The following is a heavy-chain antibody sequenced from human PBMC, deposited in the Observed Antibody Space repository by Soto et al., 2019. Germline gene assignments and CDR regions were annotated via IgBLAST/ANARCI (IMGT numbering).Heavy chain of an antibody. J-gene: IGHJ3*02. CDR3: ARGRWRVGATSGAFDI. V-gene: IGHV4-34*01. CDR2: INHSGST. CDR1: GGSFSGYY. Sequence: SETLSLTCAVYGGSFSGYYWSWIRQPPGKGLEWIGEINHSGSTNYNPSLKSRVTISVDTSKNQFSLKLSSVTAADTAVYYCARGRWRVGATSGAFDIWGQGTMVTVSS. D-gene: IGHD1-26*01.